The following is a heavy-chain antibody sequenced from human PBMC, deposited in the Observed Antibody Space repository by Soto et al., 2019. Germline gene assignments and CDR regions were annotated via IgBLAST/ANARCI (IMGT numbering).Heavy chain of an antibody. Sequence: QVQLVESGGGLVKPGGSLRLSCAASGFTFSDYYMSWIRQAPGKGLEWVSYISSSGSTIYYADSVKGRFTISRDNAKNSLDLQMNSLGAEDTAVYYCARDRAVDGFWSGTYYSYGMYVWGQGTTVTVSS. V-gene: IGHV3-11*01. J-gene: IGHJ6*02. D-gene: IGHD3-3*01. CDR3: ARDRAVDGFWSGTYYSYGMYV. CDR2: ISSSGSTI. CDR1: GFTFSDYY.